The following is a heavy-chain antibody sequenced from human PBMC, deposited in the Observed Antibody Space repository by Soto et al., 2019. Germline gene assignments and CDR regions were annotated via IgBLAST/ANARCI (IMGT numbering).Heavy chain of an antibody. J-gene: IGHJ4*02. CDR3: ARKHSSDATGYDYFDS. CDR1: GSSFYDSD. Sequence: EVQLVESGGGLVEPGGSLRLSCTGSGSSFYDSDMTWVRQAPGKGLEWVSSISSGGSFMFYAESFKGRFTISRNNAKNSLFLQMNSLRVEDTSIYYCARKHSSDATGYDYFDSWGQGTLVTVSS. D-gene: IGHD3-3*01. CDR2: ISSGGSFM. V-gene: IGHV3-21*01.